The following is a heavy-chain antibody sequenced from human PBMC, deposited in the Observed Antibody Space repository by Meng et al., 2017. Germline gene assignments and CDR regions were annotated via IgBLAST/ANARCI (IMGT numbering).Heavy chain of an antibody. J-gene: IGHJ4*02. CDR2: ISYDGSNK. Sequence: GESLKISCAASGFTFSSYAMHWVRQAPGKGLEWVAVISYDGSNKYYADSVKGRFTISRDNSKNTLYLQMNSLRAKDTAAYYCARDRREIAAAGTLDYWGQGTLVTVSS. D-gene: IGHD6-13*01. CDR1: GFTFSSYA. V-gene: IGHV3-30*04. CDR3: ARDRREIAAAGTLDY.